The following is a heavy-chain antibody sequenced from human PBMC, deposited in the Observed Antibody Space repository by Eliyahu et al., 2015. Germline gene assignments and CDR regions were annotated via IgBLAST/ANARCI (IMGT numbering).Heavy chain of an antibody. Sequence: EVQLVESGGGLVQPGRSLRLSCAASGFTFDXXAXHXXRQAPGKGLEWVSGISWNSGSIGYADSVKGRFTISRDNAKNSLYLQMNSLRAEDTALYYCAKDRGRFLEWLLDYYYYGMDVWGQGTTVTVFS. J-gene: IGHJ6*02. CDR2: ISWNSGSI. V-gene: IGHV3-9*01. D-gene: IGHD3-3*01. CDR1: GFTFDXXA. CDR3: AKDRGRFLEWLLDYYYYGMDV.